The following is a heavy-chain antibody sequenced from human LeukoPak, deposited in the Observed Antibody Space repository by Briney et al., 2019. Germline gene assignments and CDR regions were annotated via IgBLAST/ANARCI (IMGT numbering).Heavy chain of an antibody. D-gene: IGHD3-10*01. CDR1: GFTFRSHA. Sequence: GRSLRLSCAASGFTFRSHAMHWVRQAPGKGLEWVAVISYEGGTNKYYADSVKGRFTISRDNSKYTVYLEMNSLRVEDTAMYYCSKERPEEYYGSGSYFDYWGQGILVTVSS. CDR2: ISYEGGTNK. CDR3: SKERPEEYYGSGSYFDY. V-gene: IGHV3-30*04. J-gene: IGHJ4*02.